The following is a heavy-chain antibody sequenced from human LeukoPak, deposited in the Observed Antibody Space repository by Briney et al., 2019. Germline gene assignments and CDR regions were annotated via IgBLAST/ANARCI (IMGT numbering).Heavy chain of an antibody. V-gene: IGHV3-30*02. CDR3: AKTSPFTVNWGYFDY. CDR1: GFTFSSYG. Sequence: GGSLRLSCAASGFTFSSYGMHWVHQAPGKGLEWVAFIRYDRSNKYYADSVKGRFTISRDNSKNTLYLQMNSLRAEDTAVYYCAKTSPFTVNWGYFDYWGQGTLVTVSS. J-gene: IGHJ4*02. CDR2: IRYDRSNK. D-gene: IGHD4-17*01.